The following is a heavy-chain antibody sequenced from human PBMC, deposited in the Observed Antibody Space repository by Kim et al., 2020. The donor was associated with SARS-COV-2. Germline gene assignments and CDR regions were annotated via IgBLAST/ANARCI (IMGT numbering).Heavy chain of an antibody. CDR3: ASVPRRIAAAGTFDY. V-gene: IGHV3-11*01. CDR1: GFTFSDYY. J-gene: IGHJ4*02. D-gene: IGHD6-13*01. Sequence: GGSLRLSCAASGFTFSDYYMSWIRQAPGKGLEWVSYISSSGSTIYYADSVKGRFTISRDNAKNSLYLQMNSLRAEDTAVYYCASVPRRIAAAGTFDYWGQGTLVTVSS. CDR2: ISSSGSTI.